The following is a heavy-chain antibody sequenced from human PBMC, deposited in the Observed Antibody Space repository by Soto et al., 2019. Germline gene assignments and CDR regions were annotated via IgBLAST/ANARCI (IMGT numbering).Heavy chain of an antibody. D-gene: IGHD2-2*01. CDR1: GYTFTSYG. Sequence: QVQLVQSGAEVKKPGASVKVSCKASGYTFTSYGISWVRQAPGQGLEWMGWISAYNGNTNYAQKLQGRVTMTTDTSTSTAYMELRSLRSDDTAVYYCERDIVVVPAAMLYYYDGMDVWGQGTTVTVSS. CDR2: ISAYNGNT. V-gene: IGHV1-18*01. CDR3: ERDIVVVPAAMLYYYDGMDV. J-gene: IGHJ6*02.